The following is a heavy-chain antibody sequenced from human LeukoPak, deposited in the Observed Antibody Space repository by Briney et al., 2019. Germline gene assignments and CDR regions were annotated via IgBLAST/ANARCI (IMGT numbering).Heavy chain of an antibody. J-gene: IGHJ4*02. D-gene: IGHD2-2*02. V-gene: IGHV4-30-2*01. CDR2: IYHSGST. CDR3: ARTVVVPAAIDY. Sequence: SQTLSLTCTVSGGSISSGGYYRSWIRQPPGKGLGWIGYIYHSGSTYYNPSLKSRVSISVDRSKNQFSLKLSSVTAADTAVYYCARTVVVPAAIDYWGQGTLVTVSS. CDR1: GGSISSGGYY.